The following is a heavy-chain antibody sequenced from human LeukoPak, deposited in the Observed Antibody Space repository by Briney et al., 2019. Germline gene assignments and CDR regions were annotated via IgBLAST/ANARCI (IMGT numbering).Heavy chain of an antibody. J-gene: IGHJ3*01. CDR3: ARRPRDTSGYYLGAFEA. CDR1: GFIFSSYA. V-gene: IGHV3-23*01. Sequence: PGGSLRLSCEASGFIFSSYAMTWVRQAPERGLEWVSAIGASGADTYYADSVKGRFTISRDNAKNTLYLHMTSLGVEDTAVYFCARRPRDTSGYYLGAFEAWGQGTTVTVSS. D-gene: IGHD3-22*01. CDR2: IGASGADT.